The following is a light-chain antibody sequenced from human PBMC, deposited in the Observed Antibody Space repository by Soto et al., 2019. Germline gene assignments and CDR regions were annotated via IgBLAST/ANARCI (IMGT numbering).Light chain of an antibody. J-gene: IGKJ1*01. V-gene: IGKV3-20*01. CDR3: HQYATSPQT. Sequence: EIVLTQSPGTLSLSPGERATLSCRASQSVPKNYLAWYQHKPGQAPSLLIYAPSSRATGIPDRFSGSGSGTDFTLSISRLQPEDFAVYYCHQYATSPQTFGQGTKVEIK. CDR2: APS. CDR1: QSVPKNY.